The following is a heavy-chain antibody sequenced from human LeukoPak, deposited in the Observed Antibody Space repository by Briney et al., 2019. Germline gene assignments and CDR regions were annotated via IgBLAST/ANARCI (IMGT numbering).Heavy chain of an antibody. CDR3: ARVRIAVALNWFDP. CDR1: GFTFSSYA. Sequence: GGSLRLSCAASGFTFSSYAMHWVRQAPGKGLEWVAVISYDGSNKYYADSVKGRFTISRDNSKNTLYLQMNSLRAEDTAVCYCARVRIAVALNWFDPWGQGTLVTVSS. J-gene: IGHJ5*02. CDR2: ISYDGSNK. V-gene: IGHV3-30-3*01. D-gene: IGHD6-19*01.